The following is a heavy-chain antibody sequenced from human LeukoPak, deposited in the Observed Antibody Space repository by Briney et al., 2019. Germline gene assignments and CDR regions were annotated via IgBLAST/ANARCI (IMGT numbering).Heavy chain of an antibody. V-gene: IGHV1-8*01. J-gene: IGHJ4*02. CDR1: GYTFTSYD. D-gene: IGHD3-3*01. CDR2: MNPNSGNT. Sequence: ASVKVSCKASGYTFTSYDINWVRQATGQGLEWMGWMNPNSGNTGYAQKFQGRVTMTRNTSISTAYMELSSLRSEDTAVYYCARAGDFWRGYSLPVDYWGQGTLVTVSS. CDR3: ARAGDFWRGYSLPVDY.